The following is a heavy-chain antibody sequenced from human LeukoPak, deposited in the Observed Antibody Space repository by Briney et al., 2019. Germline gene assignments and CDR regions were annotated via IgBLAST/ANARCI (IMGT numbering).Heavy chain of an antibody. Sequence: SEILSLTCAVYGGSFSGYYWSWIRQPPGKGLEWIGEINHSGSTNYNPSLKSRVTISVDTSKNQFSLKLSSVTAADTAVYYCARGGGIAVAVDYWGQGTLVTVSS. CDR3: ARGGGIAVAVDY. D-gene: IGHD6-19*01. CDR2: INHSGST. CDR1: GGSFSGYY. V-gene: IGHV4-34*01. J-gene: IGHJ4*02.